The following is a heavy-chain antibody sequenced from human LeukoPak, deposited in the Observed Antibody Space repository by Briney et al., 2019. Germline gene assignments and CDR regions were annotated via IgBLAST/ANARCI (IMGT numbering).Heavy chain of an antibody. Sequence: ASVKVSCKASGYTFTGYYMHWVRQAPGQGLEWMGWINPNSGGTNYAQKFQGRVTMTRDTSIGTAYMELSRLRSDDTAVYYCARPYDSSGYYYFDYWGQGTLVTVSS. J-gene: IGHJ4*02. CDR3: ARPYDSSGYYYFDY. V-gene: IGHV1-2*02. CDR2: INPNSGGT. D-gene: IGHD3-22*01. CDR1: GYTFTGYY.